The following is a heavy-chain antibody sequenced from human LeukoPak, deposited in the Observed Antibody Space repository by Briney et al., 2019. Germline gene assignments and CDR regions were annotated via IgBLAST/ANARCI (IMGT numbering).Heavy chain of an antibody. CDR2: ISYDGSNK. J-gene: IGHJ4*02. V-gene: IGHV3-30*04. CDR3: VKAPLGRCTGAICYSFDY. D-gene: IGHD2-8*02. Sequence: GGSLRLSCAASGFTFSSYAMHWVRQAPGKGLEWVAVISYDGSNKYYADSVKGRFTISRDNSKNTLYLQMNSLRAEDTAVYYCVKAPLGRCTGAICYSFDYWGQGTLVTVSS. CDR1: GFTFSSYA.